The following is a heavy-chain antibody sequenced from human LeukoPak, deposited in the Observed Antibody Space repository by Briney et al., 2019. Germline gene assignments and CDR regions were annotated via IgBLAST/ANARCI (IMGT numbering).Heavy chain of an antibody. Sequence: SVKVSCKASGGTFSSYAISWVRQAPGQGLEWMGGIIPIFGTANYAQKFQGRVTITADESTSTAYMELSSLRSEDTAVYYCARGSHCSGGSCYTRNYFDYWGQGTLVTVSS. J-gene: IGHJ4*02. CDR2: IIPIFGTA. CDR1: GGTFSSYA. CDR3: ARGSHCSGGSCYTRNYFDY. D-gene: IGHD2-15*01. V-gene: IGHV1-69*13.